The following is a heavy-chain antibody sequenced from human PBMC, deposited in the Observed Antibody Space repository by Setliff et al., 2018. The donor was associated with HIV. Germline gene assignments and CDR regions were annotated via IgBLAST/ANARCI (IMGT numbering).Heavy chain of an antibody. CDR3: AKDGISGGAYPPYYFDY. Sequence: GGSLRLSCAASGFTFNTYAMSWVRQAPGKGLEGVSVISGSGGSTFYADSVKGRFTISRDNSKNTLYLQMNRLRVEDTAVYYCAKDGISGGAYPPYYFDYWGHGTLVTVSS. V-gene: IGHV3-23*01. D-gene: IGHD2-15*01. J-gene: IGHJ4*01. CDR2: ISGSGGST. CDR1: GFTFNTYA.